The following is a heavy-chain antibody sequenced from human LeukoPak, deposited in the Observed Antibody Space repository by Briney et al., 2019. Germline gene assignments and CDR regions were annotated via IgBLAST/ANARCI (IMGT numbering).Heavy chain of an antibody. J-gene: IGHJ4*02. D-gene: IGHD3-22*01. CDR1: GFTFSSYT. V-gene: IGHV3-48*04. Sequence: GGSLRLSCAASGFTFSSYTMNWVRQAPGKGLEWVSYISSSGSIIYYADSVKGRFTISRDNAKNSLYLQMNSLRAEDTAVYYCVLTGWLHDWGQGTLVTVSS. CDR2: ISSSGSII. CDR3: VLTGWLHD.